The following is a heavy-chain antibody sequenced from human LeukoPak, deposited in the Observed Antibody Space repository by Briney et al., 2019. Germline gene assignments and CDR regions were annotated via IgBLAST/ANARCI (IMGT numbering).Heavy chain of an antibody. J-gene: IGHJ4*02. Sequence: ASVKVSCTASGYTFTSYGISWVRQAPGQGLEWMGWISTYNGNTNYAQKLQGRVTMTTDTSTSTAYMELRSLRSDDTAVYYCARGFPPRRQYDSSGYYSYYFDYWGQGTLVTVSS. V-gene: IGHV1-18*01. D-gene: IGHD3-22*01. CDR1: GYTFTSYG. CDR2: ISTYNGNT. CDR3: ARGFPPRRQYDSSGYYSYYFDY.